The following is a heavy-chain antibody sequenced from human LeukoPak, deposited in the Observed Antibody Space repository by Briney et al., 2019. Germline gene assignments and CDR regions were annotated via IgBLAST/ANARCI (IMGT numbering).Heavy chain of an antibody. D-gene: IGHD1-1*01. Sequence: SVTVSFKASGGTFIYYEINWVRQAPGQGLEWMGGITPMFGTTNYAQKFQGRVTIIADESTSTAYMEMSSLRSEDTALYYCATNSATRGNFFDSWGQGSLVPISS. J-gene: IGHJ4*02. CDR1: GGTFIYYE. V-gene: IGHV1-69*13. CDR3: ATNSATRGNFFDS. CDR2: ITPMFGTT.